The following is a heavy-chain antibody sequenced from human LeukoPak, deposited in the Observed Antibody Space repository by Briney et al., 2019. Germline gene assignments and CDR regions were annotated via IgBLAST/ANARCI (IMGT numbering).Heavy chain of an antibody. Sequence: KPSETLSLTCTVSGGSISSYYWGWIRQPPGKGLEWIGSIYYSGSTYYNPSLKSRVTISVDTSKNQFSLKLSSVTAADTAVYYCARSRFGVAKSGMDVWGKGTTVTVSS. D-gene: IGHD3-3*01. V-gene: IGHV4-39*07. CDR1: GGSISSYY. CDR3: ARSRFGVAKSGMDV. CDR2: IYYSGST. J-gene: IGHJ6*04.